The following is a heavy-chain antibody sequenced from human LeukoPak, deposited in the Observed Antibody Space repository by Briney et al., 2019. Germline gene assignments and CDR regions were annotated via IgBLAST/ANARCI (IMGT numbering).Heavy chain of an antibody. J-gene: IGHJ4*02. CDR1: GFTFSSYS. CDR2: ISGSGGST. V-gene: IGHV3-23*01. D-gene: IGHD5-12*01. Sequence: GGSLRLSCAASGFTFSSYSMSSVRHAPGKGLEWVSAISGSGGSTYYADSAKGRFTISRHNSKNTLYLQMNSLRAEDTAVYYCVVATITVDYWGQGTLVTVSS. CDR3: VVATITVDY.